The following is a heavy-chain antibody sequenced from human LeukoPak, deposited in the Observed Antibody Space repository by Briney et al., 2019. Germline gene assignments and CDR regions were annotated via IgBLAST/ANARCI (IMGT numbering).Heavy chain of an antibody. D-gene: IGHD2-15*01. V-gene: IGHV3-21*01. J-gene: IGHJ4*02. Sequence: YTDSVKGRITISRDNANNSLYLQMNSLSAEDTAIYYCARQPQVAHFDYWGQGTLVSVSS. CDR3: ARQPQVAHFDY.